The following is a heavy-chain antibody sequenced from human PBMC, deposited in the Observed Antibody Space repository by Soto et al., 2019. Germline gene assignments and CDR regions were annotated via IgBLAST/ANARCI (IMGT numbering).Heavy chain of an antibody. D-gene: IGHD3-10*01. CDR1: GYTFTNYA. CDR3: GRGSGFTGFDP. CDR2: INAGNGNT. Sequence: GASVKVSCKASGYTFTNYAMHWVRQAPGQRLEWMGWINAGNGNTKYSQKFQGRVTITRDASASTAYMELSSLRSEDTAVYYCGRGSGFTGFDPGGQGTLVTVSS. V-gene: IGHV1-3*01. J-gene: IGHJ5*02.